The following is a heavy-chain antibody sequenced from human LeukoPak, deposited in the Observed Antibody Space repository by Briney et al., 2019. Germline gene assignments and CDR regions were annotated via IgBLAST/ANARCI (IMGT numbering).Heavy chain of an antibody. Sequence: SQTLSLTCTVSGGAIASGGYSWNWFRQSPGEGLEWIGWIYDRGSAYYNPSLKTRFTTSVDRPKNQFFLNVTSLTAADTAVYYCARSRQASGLFSFWGQGTPVVVSS. D-gene: IGHD3-10*01. CDR1: GGAIASGGYS. CDR3: ARSRQASGLFSF. J-gene: IGHJ4*02. CDR2: IYDRGSA. V-gene: IGHV4-30-2*06.